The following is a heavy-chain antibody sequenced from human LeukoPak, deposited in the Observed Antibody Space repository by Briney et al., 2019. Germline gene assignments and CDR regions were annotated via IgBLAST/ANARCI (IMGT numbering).Heavy chain of an antibody. V-gene: IGHV4-59*01. D-gene: IGHD6-19*01. CDR1: GGSISSYY. CDR3: ARDTRATAVAGFDY. Sequence: SETLSLTCTVSGGSISSYYWSWIRQPPGKGLEWIGYIYYSGSTNYNPSLKSRVTISVDTSKNQFSLKLSSVTAADTAVYYCARDTRATAVAGFDYWGQGTLVTVSS. J-gene: IGHJ4*02. CDR2: IYYSGST.